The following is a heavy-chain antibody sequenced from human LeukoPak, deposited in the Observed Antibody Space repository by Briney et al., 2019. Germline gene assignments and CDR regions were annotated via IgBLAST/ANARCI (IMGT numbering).Heavy chain of an antibody. Sequence: PGGSLRLSCAASGFTFSSYGMHWVRQAPGKGLEWVAFIRYDGSNKYYADSVKGRFTISRDNSKNTLYLQMNSLRAEDTAVHYCARDSSGSYYFDYWGQGTLVTVSS. J-gene: IGHJ4*02. CDR2: IRYDGSNK. CDR1: GFTFSSYG. CDR3: ARDSSGSYYFDY. D-gene: IGHD1-26*01. V-gene: IGHV3-30*02.